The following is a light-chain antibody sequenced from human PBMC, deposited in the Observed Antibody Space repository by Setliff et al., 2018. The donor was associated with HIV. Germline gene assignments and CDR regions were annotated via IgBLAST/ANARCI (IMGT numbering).Light chain of an antibody. V-gene: IGLV8-61*01. CDR1: SGSVSTNYF. J-gene: IGLJ3*02. Sequence: QPVVTQEPSFSVSPGGTVTLTCGLSSGSVSTNYFPSWYQQTPGQAPRTLIYSTNTRSSGVPDRFSGSILGNKAALTITGAQADDESDYYCVLYMGRGISVFGGGTK. CDR2: STN. CDR3: VLYMGRGISV.